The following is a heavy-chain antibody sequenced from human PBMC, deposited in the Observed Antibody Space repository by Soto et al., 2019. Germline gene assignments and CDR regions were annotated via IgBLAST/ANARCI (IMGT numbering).Heavy chain of an antibody. CDR1: GYAFTSYG. Sequence: QGQLVQSGAEVKKPGASLKVSCKASGYAFTSYGISWVRQAPGQGLGWMEWISVYNGNTNYAQKLQRRVTMTTDTSTSTAYMELRSLRSDETDVYYWARAPKGKGTVVTRYAFDIWGQGTMVTVSS. V-gene: IGHV1-18*04. D-gene: IGHD2-21*02. J-gene: IGHJ3*02. CDR2: ISVYNGNT. CDR3: ARAPKGKGTVVTRYAFDI.